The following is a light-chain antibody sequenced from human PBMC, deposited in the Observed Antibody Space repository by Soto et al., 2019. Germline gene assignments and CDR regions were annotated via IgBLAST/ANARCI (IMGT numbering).Light chain of an antibody. CDR3: QQRSKWPLT. V-gene: IGKV3D-20*02. CDR2: GAS. Sequence: EIVLTQSPGTLSLSPGERATLSCRASQSVGSSRLAWYQQKPGQAPRLLIYGASTRATDIPARFSGSGSGTDFTLTISSLEPEDFAVYHCQQRSKWPLTFGGGTKVDIK. J-gene: IGKJ4*01. CDR1: QSVGSSR.